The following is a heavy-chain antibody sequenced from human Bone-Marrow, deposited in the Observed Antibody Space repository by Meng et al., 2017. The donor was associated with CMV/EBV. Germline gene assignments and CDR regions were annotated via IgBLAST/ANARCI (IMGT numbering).Heavy chain of an antibody. D-gene: IGHD2/OR15-2a*01. CDR3: AKILGDYYYYGMDV. J-gene: IGHJ6*02. CDR2: ISYDGSNK. V-gene: IGHV3-30*04. CDR1: GFTFNNYA. Sequence: GGSLRLSCAASGFTFNNYAMHWVRQASGKGLEWVAVISYDGSNKYYADSVKGRFTISRDNSKNTLYVQMNSLRAEDTAVYYCAKILGDYYYYGMDVWGQGTTVTVSS.